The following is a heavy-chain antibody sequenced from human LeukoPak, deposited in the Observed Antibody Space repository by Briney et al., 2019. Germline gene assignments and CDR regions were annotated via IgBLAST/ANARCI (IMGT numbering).Heavy chain of an antibody. D-gene: IGHD4-17*01. CDR2: MYYGGST. CDR3: ARESDYDRYYFDY. Sequence: PSETLSLTCTVSGDSTSSSNYYWGWIRQPPGKGLEWIGSMYYGGSTYYNPSLKSRVTISVDTSKNQFSLKLSSVTAADTAVYYCARESDYDRYYFDYWGQGTLVTVSS. J-gene: IGHJ4*02. V-gene: IGHV4-39*07. CDR1: GDSTSSSNYY.